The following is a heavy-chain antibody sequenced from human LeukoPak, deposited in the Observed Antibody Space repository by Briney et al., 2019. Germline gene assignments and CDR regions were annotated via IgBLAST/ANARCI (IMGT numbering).Heavy chain of an antibody. Sequence: PGGSLRLSCAASGFTFSSYWMSWVRQAPGKGPEWVANIKQDGSEKYYVDSGKGRFIISRDNAKNSLYLQMNSLRAEDTAVYYCAKGAFRDQVQGYYYMDVWGKGTTVTVSS. V-gene: IGHV3-7*01. J-gene: IGHJ6*03. CDR1: GFTFSSYW. CDR3: AKGAFRDQVQGYYYMDV. D-gene: IGHD3-10*01. CDR2: IKQDGSEK.